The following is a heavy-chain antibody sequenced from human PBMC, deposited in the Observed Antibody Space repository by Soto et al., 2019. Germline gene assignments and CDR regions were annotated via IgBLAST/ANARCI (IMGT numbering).Heavy chain of an antibody. CDR3: ARVSGSYYYGMDV. Sequence: PWGSLRLSCAASGFTFSSYSMHWVRQAPGKGLEWVSVITCGGGSTYYVDSVKGRFTISRDNSKNTLYLQMNSLRAEDTAVYYCARVSGSYYYGMDVWGQGTTVTVSS. D-gene: IGHD1-26*01. CDR1: GFTFSSYS. V-gene: IGHV3-23*01. J-gene: IGHJ6*02. CDR2: ITCGGGST.